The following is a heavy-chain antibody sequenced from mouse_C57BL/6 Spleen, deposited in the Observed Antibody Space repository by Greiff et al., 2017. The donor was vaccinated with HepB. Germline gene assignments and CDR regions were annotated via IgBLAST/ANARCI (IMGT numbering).Heavy chain of an antibody. Sequence: QVQLQQSGPELVKPGASVKISCKASGYAFSSSWMNWVKQRPGKGLEWIGRIYPGDGDTNYNGKFKGKATLTADKSSSTAYMQLSSLTSEDSAVYFCARGELLRDWYFDVWGTGTTVTVSS. D-gene: IGHD3-3*01. J-gene: IGHJ1*03. CDR2: IYPGDGDT. CDR1: GYAFSSSW. CDR3: ARGELLRDWYFDV. V-gene: IGHV1-82*01.